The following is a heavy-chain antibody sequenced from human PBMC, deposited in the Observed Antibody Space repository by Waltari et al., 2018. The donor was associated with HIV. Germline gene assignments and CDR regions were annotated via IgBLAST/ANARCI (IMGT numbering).Heavy chain of an antibody. D-gene: IGHD2-15*01. CDR1: GFTFNSSW. CDR3: AREGGRDCSGGTCYIDY. V-gene: IGHV3-7*01. J-gene: IGHJ4*02. Sequence: EVEVVESGGGLVQPGGSLRLSCAVSGFTFNSSWMSWVRQAPGKGGEWGAKRNQDGSEIYYVASVEGRFTISRDNSKNLLYLQMNSLRAEDTAVYYCAREGGRDCSGGTCYIDYWGQGTLVTVSS. CDR2: RNQDGSEI.